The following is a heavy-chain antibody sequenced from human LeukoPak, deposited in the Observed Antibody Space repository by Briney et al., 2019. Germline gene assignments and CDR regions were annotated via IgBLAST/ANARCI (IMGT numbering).Heavy chain of an antibody. CDR2: ISGSGGST. CDR3: AKAGGFIAVAGSDY. J-gene: IGHJ4*02. CDR1: RFTFSSYA. D-gene: IGHD6-19*01. Sequence: GGSLRLSCAASRFTFSSYAVSWVSQALGKGLEWVSAISGSGGSTYYAGSVKGRFTISRDNSKNTLYLQMNRLRAEDTAVYYCAKAGGFIAVAGSDYWGQGPLVTVSS. V-gene: IGHV3-23*01.